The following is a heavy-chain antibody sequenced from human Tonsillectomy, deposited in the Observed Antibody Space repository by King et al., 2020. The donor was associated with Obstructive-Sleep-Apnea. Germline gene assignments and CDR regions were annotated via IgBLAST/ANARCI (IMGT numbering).Heavy chain of an antibody. D-gene: IGHD3-9*01. CDR2: ISRSSSSI. Sequence: VQLVESGGGLVKPGGSLRLSCAASGFTFSNYGMNWVRQAPGRGLEWVSSISRSSSSIYYADSMKGRFTISRDNAKNSLYLQMNSLRAEDTVVYYCARGGELRYFDWHPWGEGTLVTVSS. CDR3: ARGGELRYFDWHP. V-gene: IGHV3-21*01. CDR1: GFTFSNYG. J-gene: IGHJ5*02.